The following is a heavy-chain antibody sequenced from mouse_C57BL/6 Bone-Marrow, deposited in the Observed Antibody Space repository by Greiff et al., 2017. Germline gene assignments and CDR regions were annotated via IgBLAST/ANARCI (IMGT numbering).Heavy chain of an antibody. J-gene: IGHJ4*01. CDR2: IDPENGDT. V-gene: IGHV14-4*01. CDR3: TQAYYSNYPY. CDR1: GFNIKDDY. Sequence: VQLQQSGAELVRPGASVKLSCTASGFNIKDDYMHWVKQRPEQGLEWIGWIDPENGDTAYASKFQGKATITADTASNTAYLQLSSLTSEDTAVYYCTQAYYSNYPYWGQGTSVTVSS. D-gene: IGHD2-5*01.